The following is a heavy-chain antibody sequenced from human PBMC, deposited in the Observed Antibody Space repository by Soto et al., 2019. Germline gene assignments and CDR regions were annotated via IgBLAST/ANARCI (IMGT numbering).Heavy chain of an antibody. CDR3: ARGTEVVTACPLDY. CDR1: GYTFTSYD. J-gene: IGHJ4*02. CDR2: MNPNSGNT. Sequence: QVQLVQSGAEVKKPGASVKVSCKASGYTFTSYDINWVRQATGQGLEWMGWMNPNSGNTGYAQKYQGRVTMTRNTSISTANMELSSLRSEDTAVYYCARGTEVVTACPLDYWGQGTLVTVSS. D-gene: IGHD2-21*02. V-gene: IGHV1-8*01.